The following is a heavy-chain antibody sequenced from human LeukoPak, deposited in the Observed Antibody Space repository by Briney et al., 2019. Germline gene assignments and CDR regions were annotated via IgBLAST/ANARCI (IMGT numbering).Heavy chain of an antibody. D-gene: IGHD3-9*01. CDR1: GFTFSSYA. CDR2: ISGSGGST. CDR3: ARSDSLTPPDV. V-gene: IGHV3-23*01. Sequence: SGGSLRLSCAASGFTFSSYAMSWVRQAPGKGLEWVSAISGSGGSTYYADSVKGRFTISRDNPKNSVYLQMNNLRAEDTALYHCARSDSLTPPDVWGQGTTVTVSS. J-gene: IGHJ6*02.